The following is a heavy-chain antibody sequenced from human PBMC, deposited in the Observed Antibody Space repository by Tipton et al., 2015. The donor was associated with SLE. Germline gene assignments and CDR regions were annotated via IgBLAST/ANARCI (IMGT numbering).Heavy chain of an antibody. CDR3: ARAPTISVAGTTDPFGMDV. CDR1: GFTYSGYA. Sequence: SGFTYSGYAMHWVRQAPGKGLEWVAFIRADGSNKDYADSVKGRLTISRDNAKNTLYLQMRSLRVEDTGIYYCARAPTISVAGTTDPFGMDVWGPGTRVTVSS. CDR2: IRADGSNK. V-gene: IGHV3-33*01. J-gene: IGHJ6*02. D-gene: IGHD6-19*01.